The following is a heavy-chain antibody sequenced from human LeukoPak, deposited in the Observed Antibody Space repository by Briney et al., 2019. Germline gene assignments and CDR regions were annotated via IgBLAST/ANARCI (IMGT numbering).Heavy chain of an antibody. D-gene: IGHD6-13*01. J-gene: IGHJ4*02. Sequence: GGSLRLSCAASGFTFSNAWMNWVRQAPGKGLEWVGRIKSKTDGGTTDYAAPVKGRFTISRDDSKNTLYLQMNSLKTEDTAVYYCTTEPGIAAAGDLIDYWGQGTLVTVSS. CDR2: IKSKTDGGTT. CDR1: GFTFSNAW. CDR3: TTEPGIAAAGDLIDY. V-gene: IGHV3-15*01.